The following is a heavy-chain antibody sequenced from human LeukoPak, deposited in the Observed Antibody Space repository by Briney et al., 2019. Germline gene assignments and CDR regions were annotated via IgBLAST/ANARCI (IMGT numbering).Heavy chain of an antibody. D-gene: IGHD2-2*01. Sequence: PGGSLRLSCAASGFTFSSYSMNWVRQAPGKGLEWVSYISSSSSTIYYADSVKGRFTISRDNAKNSLYLQMNSLRAEDTAVYYCARVPIVVVPAAPDHWGQGTLVTVSS. CDR2: ISSSSSTI. J-gene: IGHJ4*02. CDR3: ARVPIVVVPAAPDH. CDR1: GFTFSSYS. V-gene: IGHV3-48*04.